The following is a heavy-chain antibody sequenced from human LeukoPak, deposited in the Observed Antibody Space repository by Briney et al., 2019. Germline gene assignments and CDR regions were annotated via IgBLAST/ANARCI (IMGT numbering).Heavy chain of an antibody. Sequence: PSETLSLTCTVSGGSISSYYWSWIRQPPGKGLEWIGYIFYSGSTSYNPSLKSRVTISVDTSKNQFSLKLTSVTAADTAVYYCARHYTSGWDLDFWGQGTLVTVSS. V-gene: IGHV4-59*08. CDR1: GGSISSYY. CDR2: IFYSGST. D-gene: IGHD6-19*01. CDR3: ARHYTSGWDLDF. J-gene: IGHJ4*02.